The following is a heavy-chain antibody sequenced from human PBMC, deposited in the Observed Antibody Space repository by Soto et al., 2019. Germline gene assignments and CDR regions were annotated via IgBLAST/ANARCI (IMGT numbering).Heavy chain of an antibody. CDR3: AKMEGMDPWAYSFDY. CDR1: GFTFSDFA. D-gene: IGHD2-2*03. V-gene: IGHV3-23*01. CDR2: IYGGGNGP. Sequence: EVQVLESGGGLVQPGGSLRLSCAATGFTFSDFAMSWVRQAPGKGLEWVSRIYGGGNGPHYADSVKGRVTISRDNSKNTLYLQMNSLRAEDTAVYYCAKMEGMDPWAYSFDYWGQGTLFTVSS. J-gene: IGHJ4*02.